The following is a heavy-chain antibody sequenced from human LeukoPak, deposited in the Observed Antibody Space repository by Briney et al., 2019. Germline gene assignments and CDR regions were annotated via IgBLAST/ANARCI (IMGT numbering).Heavy chain of an antibody. CDR2: ISSSGSPT. CDR1: GFTLSNFY. V-gene: IGHV3-48*02. Sequence: GGSLRLSCVASGFTLSNFYINWVRQAPGMGLEWVSYISSSGSPTYYADSVKGRFSISRDNAKNSLHLQMSSLRDEDTAVYYCARGRPGYYFDYWGQGTLVTVSS. J-gene: IGHJ4*02. CDR3: ARGRPGYYFDY.